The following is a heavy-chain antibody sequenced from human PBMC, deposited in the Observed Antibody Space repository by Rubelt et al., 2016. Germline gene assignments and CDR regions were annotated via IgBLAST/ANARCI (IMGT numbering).Heavy chain of an antibody. J-gene: IGHJ4*02. D-gene: IGHD6-13*01. CDR1: GYTFTSYA. CDR3: ARVSSGVEYSSSWHFDY. Sequence: QVQLVQSGAEVKKPGASVKVSCKASGYTFTSYAMHWVRQAPGQRLEWMEWINAGNGNTNYAQKRQGRGTMTTDNAKMTAYMELRSLRSDDTAVYYCARVSSGVEYSSSWHFDYWGQGTLVTVSS. CDR2: INAGNGNT. V-gene: IGHV1-18*01.